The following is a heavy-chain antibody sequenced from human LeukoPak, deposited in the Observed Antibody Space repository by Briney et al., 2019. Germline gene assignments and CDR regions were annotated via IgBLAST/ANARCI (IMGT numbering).Heavy chain of an antibody. CDR1: GFTFSSYA. CDR2: ISYDGSNK. Sequence: PGGSLRLSCAASGFTFSSYAMHWVRQAPGKGLEWVAVISYDGSNKYYADSVKGRFTISRDNSKNTLYLQMNSLRAEDTAVYYCAKLRYDSSGYPVDYWGQGTLVTVSS. J-gene: IGHJ4*02. CDR3: AKLRYDSSGYPVDY. V-gene: IGHV3-30-3*02. D-gene: IGHD3-22*01.